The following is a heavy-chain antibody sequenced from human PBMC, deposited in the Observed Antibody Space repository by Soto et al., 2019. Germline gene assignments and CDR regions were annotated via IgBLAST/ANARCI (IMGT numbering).Heavy chain of an antibody. CDR3: ARDQISGWYDN. J-gene: IGHJ5*02. Sequence: EVQLLESGGGWVKPGGSLRLYCAASGFAFGRYALSWVRQAPGKGLEWVSAMGGSVDSKSYADSVKGRFTISRDDPKNTLFLEMNSLRPEDTAIYFCARDQISGWYDNWGQGTLVTVSS. CDR1: GFAFGRYA. V-gene: IGHV3-23*01. CDR2: MGGSVDSK. D-gene: IGHD6-19*01.